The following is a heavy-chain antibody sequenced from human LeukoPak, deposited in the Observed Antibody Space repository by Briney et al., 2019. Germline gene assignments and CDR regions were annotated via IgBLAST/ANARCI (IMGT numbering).Heavy chain of an antibody. J-gene: IGHJ4*02. CDR1: GGTFSSYA. CDR3: ARERIAAAGTVPVDY. CDR2: IIPIFGTA. D-gene: IGHD6-13*01. Sequence: SVKVSCKASGGTFSSYAISWVRQAPGQGLEWMGGIIPIFGTANYAQKFQGRVTITADESTSTAYMELSSLRSEDTAVYYCARERIAAAGTVPVDYWGQGTLVTVSS. V-gene: IGHV1-69*13.